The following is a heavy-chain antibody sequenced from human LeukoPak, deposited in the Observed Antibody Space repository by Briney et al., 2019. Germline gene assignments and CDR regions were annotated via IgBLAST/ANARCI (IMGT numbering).Heavy chain of an antibody. Sequence: SVKVSCKASGGTFSSYAISWVRQAPGQGLEWMGRIIPILGIANYAQKFQGRVTITVDKSTSTAYMELSSLRAEDTAVYYCAKVPYSNYVGSFDYWGQGTLVTVSS. CDR2: IIPILGIA. V-gene: IGHV1-69*04. J-gene: IGHJ4*02. CDR3: AKVPYSNYVGSFDY. CDR1: GGTFSSYA. D-gene: IGHD4-11*01.